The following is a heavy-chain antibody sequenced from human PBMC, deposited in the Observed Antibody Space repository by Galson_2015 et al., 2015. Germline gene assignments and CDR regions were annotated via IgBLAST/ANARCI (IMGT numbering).Heavy chain of an antibody. D-gene: IGHD3-16*01. J-gene: IGHJ4*02. V-gene: IGHV4-59*08. CDR2: IYYSGST. Sequence: SETLSLTCTVSGGSISSYYWSWIRQPPGKGLEWIGYIYYSGSTNYNPSLKSRVTISVDTSKNQFSLKLSSVTAADTAVYYCARQGRLGVQNYFDYWGQGTLVTVSS. CDR3: ARQGRLGVQNYFDY. CDR1: GGSISSYY.